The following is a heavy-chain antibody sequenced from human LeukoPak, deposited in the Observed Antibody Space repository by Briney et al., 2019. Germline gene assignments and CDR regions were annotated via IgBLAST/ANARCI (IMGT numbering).Heavy chain of an antibody. CDR3: ARANPPAISFFDY. Sequence: PGGSLRLSCAASGFTSSGYSMNWVRQVPGKGLEWVSSISSSSSSIYYADSVKGRFTISRDNAKNSLYLQMNSLRAEDTAVYYCARANPPAISFFDYWGQGTLATVSS. J-gene: IGHJ4*02. CDR1: GFTSSGYS. CDR2: ISSSSSSI. D-gene: IGHD3-9*01. V-gene: IGHV3-21*01.